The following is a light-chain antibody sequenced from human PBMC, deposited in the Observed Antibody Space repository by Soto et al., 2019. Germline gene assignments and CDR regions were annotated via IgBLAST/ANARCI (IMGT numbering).Light chain of an antibody. CDR1: TNDIGVYDF. Sequence: QSVLTQPPSASGSPGQSVTISCTGTTNDIGVYDFVSWYQHHPGKAPRLIIYEVVQRPSGVPHRFSGSKSGNTASLTVSGLQAADEADYFCKSYAGSNTYVFGSGTKVTVL. CDR3: KSYAGSNTYV. J-gene: IGLJ1*01. CDR2: EVV. V-gene: IGLV2-8*01.